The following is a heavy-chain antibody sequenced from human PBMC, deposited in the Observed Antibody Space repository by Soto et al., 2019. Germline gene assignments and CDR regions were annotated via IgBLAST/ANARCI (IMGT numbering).Heavy chain of an antibody. D-gene: IGHD3-9*01. CDR3: TTDSLFTGQLVRMDN. CDR1: GFIFSDAW. Sequence: GGSLRLSCXASGFIFSDAWINWVRQAPGKGLEWVGRIKSKTDGGTTDFAAPVKGRFAISRDDSRDVVYMEMYSLKTDDTAVYFCTTDSLFTGQLVRMDNWGHGTLVTVSS. V-gene: IGHV3-15*07. J-gene: IGHJ4*01. CDR2: IKSKTDGGTT.